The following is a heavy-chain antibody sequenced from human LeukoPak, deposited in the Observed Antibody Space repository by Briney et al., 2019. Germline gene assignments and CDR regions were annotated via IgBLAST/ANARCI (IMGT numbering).Heavy chain of an antibody. D-gene: IGHD6-19*01. Sequence: GGSLRLSCGVAGFTLSDYYMSWIRQAPGKGLEWISDISSRDGTINFADSVRGRLAVSWDNGKNSLFLQMNSLRADDTAVYYCARETVAGTFDYWGQGALVTVSS. V-gene: IGHV3-11*01. J-gene: IGHJ4*02. CDR2: ISSRDGTI. CDR1: GFTLSDYY. CDR3: ARETVAGTFDY.